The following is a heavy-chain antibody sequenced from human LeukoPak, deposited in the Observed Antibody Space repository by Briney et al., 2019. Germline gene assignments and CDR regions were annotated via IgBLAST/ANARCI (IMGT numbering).Heavy chain of an antibody. V-gene: IGHV3-23*01. CDR1: GFTFSSYA. D-gene: IGHD5-18*01. J-gene: IGHJ4*02. Sequence: GGSLRLSCAASGFTFSSYAMSWVRQAPGKGLEWVSAISGSGGSTYYADSVKGRFTISRDNSKDTLFLQMDSLRAEDTAVYYCARDRYSYGHYYFDYWGQGTLVTVSS. CDR3: ARDRYSYGHYYFDY. CDR2: ISGSGGST.